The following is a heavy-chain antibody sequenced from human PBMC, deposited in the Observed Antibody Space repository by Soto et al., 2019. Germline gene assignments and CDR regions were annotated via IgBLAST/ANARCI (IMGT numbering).Heavy chain of an antibody. CDR1: GGTFNNYA. V-gene: IGHV1-69*01. CDR2: IIPIFGTA. D-gene: IGHD5-18*01. Sequence: QVQLVQSGAEVKKPGSSVKVSCKASGGTFNNYAISWVRQAPGQGLEWLGGIIPIFGTANYAQKFQGRVTNIANESRRTAYLVMSSLRSEDTAVYYCARTKGYTYGHTLHYYYGMDVWGQGTMVTVSS. CDR3: ARTKGYTYGHTLHYYYGMDV. J-gene: IGHJ6*02.